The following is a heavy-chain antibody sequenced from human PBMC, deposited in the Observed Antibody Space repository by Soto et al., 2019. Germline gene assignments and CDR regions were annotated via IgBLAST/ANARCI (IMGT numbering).Heavy chain of an antibody. V-gene: IGHV1-69*12. CDR2: IIPIFGTA. CDR1: GGTFSSYA. D-gene: IGHD2-15*01. CDR3: ASRYCSGGSCDPGWLQLWLVDY. Sequence: QVQLVQSGAEVKKPGSSVKVSCKASGGTFSSYAISWVRQAPGQGLEWMGGIIPIFGTANYAQKFQGRVTITADEYTSTAYMERSRRRSEDTAVYYCASRYCSGGSCDPGWLQLWLVDYWGQGTLVTVSA. J-gene: IGHJ4*02.